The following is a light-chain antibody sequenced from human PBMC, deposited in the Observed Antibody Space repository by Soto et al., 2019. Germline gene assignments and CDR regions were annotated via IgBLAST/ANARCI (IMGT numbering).Light chain of an antibody. J-gene: IGKJ3*01. CDR1: QSVSSY. V-gene: IGKV3-11*01. Sequence: EIVLTQSPATLSLSPGERATLSCRASQSVSSYLAWYQQKPGQAPRLLIYDASNSATGIPARFSVSGSVTDFTLNTRRLEPEDFAVSYCPQSSNWPFTIGPGTKVDIK. CDR3: PQSSNWPFT. CDR2: DAS.